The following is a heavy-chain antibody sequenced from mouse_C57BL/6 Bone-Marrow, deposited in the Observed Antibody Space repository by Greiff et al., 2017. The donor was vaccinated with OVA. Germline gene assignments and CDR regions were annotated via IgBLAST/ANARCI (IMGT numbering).Heavy chain of an antibody. V-gene: IGHV1-4*01. Sequence: QVQLQQSGAELARPGASVKMSCKASGYTFTSYWMHWVKQRPGQGLEWIGDINPSSGYTKYNQKFKGKATLTADKSSSTAYMQLSSLTSADASFYYCARGLRFAYWGQGTPVTVSA. J-gene: IGHJ3*01. CDR3: ARGLRFAY. CDR2: INPSSGYT. CDR1: GYTFTSYW. D-gene: IGHD2-2*01.